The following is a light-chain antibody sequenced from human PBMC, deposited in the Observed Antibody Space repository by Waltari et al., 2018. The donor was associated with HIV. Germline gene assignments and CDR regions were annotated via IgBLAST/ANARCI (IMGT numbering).Light chain of an antibody. CDR2: EVS. J-gene: IGKJ5*01. CDR1: QSLLHSDGKTF. CDR3: MQSIQTVPET. Sequence: DIVMTQTHLSRSVIPGQPASISCKSSQSLLHSDGKTFLYWYLQKPGQPPQLLIYEVSNRWSGVTDRFSGSRSGTDFTLKISRVEAEDVGVHYGMQSIQTVPETVGEGTRLAI. V-gene: IGKV2D-29*01.